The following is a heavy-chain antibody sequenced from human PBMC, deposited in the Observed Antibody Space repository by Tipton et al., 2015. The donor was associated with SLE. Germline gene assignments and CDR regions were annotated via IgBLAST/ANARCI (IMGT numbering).Heavy chain of an antibody. CDR1: GGSISSYY. Sequence: TLSLTCTVSGGSISSYYWSWIRQPPGKGLEWIGYIYYSGSTNYNPSLKSRVTISVDTSKNQFSLKLSSVTAADTAVYYCARGYGGGGAFDLWGQGTMVTGSS. V-gene: IGHV4-59*01. CDR3: ARGYGGGGAFDL. CDR2: IYYSGST. J-gene: IGHJ3*01. D-gene: IGHD4-23*01.